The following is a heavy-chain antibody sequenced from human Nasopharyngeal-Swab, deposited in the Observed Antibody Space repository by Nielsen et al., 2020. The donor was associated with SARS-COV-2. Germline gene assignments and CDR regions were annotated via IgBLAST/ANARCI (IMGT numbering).Heavy chain of an antibody. J-gene: IGHJ4*02. CDR2: IKQDGSEK. D-gene: IGHD3-9*01. CDR1: GFTFSSYW. Sequence: GGYLRLSCAASGFTFSSYWMSWVRQAPGKGLEWVANIKQDGSEKYYVDSVKGRFTISRDNAKNSLYLQMNSLRAEDTAVYYCARFDWLPYFDYWGQGTLVTVSS. V-gene: IGHV3-7*03. CDR3: ARFDWLPYFDY.